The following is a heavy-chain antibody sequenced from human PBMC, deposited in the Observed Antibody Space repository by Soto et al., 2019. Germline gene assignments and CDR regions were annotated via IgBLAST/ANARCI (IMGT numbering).Heavy chain of an antibody. J-gene: IGHJ3*02. Sequence: EVQLVESGGGLVKPGGSLRLSCVASGFSFFNDWMSWVRQAPGKGLEWVARIRSKTAGGTTEYAAPGQGRFTISRDDAENTLYLQMNSLETEDTAVYYCATGWGGGTNVNAFDIWGQGTVVTVSS. V-gene: IGHV3-15*01. CDR3: ATGWGGGTNVNAFDI. CDR2: IRSKTAGGTT. D-gene: IGHD1-26*01. CDR1: GFSFFNDW.